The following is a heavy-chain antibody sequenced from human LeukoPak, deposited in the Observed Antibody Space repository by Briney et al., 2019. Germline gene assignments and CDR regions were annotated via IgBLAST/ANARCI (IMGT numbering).Heavy chain of an antibody. CDR2: IGARDGRT. CDR3: AKGLYDYALDV. V-gene: IGHV3-23*01. CDR1: GFTFSSHA. J-gene: IGHJ6*02. Sequence: GGALRLSCSAPGFTFSSHAMSWVRPAPGEGAGWVALIGARDGRTYYADPVKGRFTISRDNFKNTLYLQMNSLRAEDTAIYYCAKGLYDYALDVWGQGTAVTVSS.